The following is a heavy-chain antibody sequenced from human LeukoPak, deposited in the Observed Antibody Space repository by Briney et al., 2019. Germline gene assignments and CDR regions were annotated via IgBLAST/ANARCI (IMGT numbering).Heavy chain of an antibody. Sequence: GGSLRLSCAASGFTFSDYYMTWIRQAPGKGLEWISYISGSGSYTNYADSVKGRFTTSRDNAKNSLYLQMNSLRAEDTAVYYCARVGSIAAAGTPDYWGQGTLVTVSS. CDR2: ISGSGSYT. CDR3: ARVGSIAAAGTPDY. V-gene: IGHV3-11*06. J-gene: IGHJ4*02. CDR1: GFTFSDYY. D-gene: IGHD6-13*01.